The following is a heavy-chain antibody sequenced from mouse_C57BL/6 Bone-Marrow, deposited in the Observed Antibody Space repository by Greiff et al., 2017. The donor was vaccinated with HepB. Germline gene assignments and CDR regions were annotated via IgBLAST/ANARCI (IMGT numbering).Heavy chain of an antibody. D-gene: IGHD1-1*01. CDR3: ASYYGSSPYYYAMDY. J-gene: IGHJ4*01. CDR2: IYPRDGST. Sequence: VQLVESGPELVKPGASVKLSCKASGYTFTSYDINWVKQRPGQGLEWIGWIYPRDGSTKYHEKFKGKATLTVDTSSSTAYMELHSLTSEDSAVYFCASYYGSSPYYYAMDYWGQGTSVTVSS. V-gene: IGHV1-85*01. CDR1: GYTFTSYD.